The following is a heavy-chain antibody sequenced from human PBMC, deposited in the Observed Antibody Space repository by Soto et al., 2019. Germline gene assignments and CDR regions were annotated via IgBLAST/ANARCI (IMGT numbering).Heavy chain of an antibody. D-gene: IGHD2-15*01. CDR3: AIPGYCSGGSCYSGGNDYYYGMDV. CDR2: IRAYNGDT. V-gene: IGHV1-18*01. CDR1: GYTFTAYD. Sequence: ASVKVSCKTSGYTFTAYDIYWVRQAPGQGLEWMGWIRAYNGDTNYAQKLQGRVTMTTDTSTSTAYMELRSLRSDDTAVYYCAIPGYCSGGSCYSGGNDYYYGMDVWGQGTTVTVSS. J-gene: IGHJ6*02.